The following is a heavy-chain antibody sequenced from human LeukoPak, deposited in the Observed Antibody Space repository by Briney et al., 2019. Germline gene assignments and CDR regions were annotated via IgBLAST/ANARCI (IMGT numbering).Heavy chain of an antibody. CDR2: ISSSGSTI. J-gene: IGHJ6*03. CDR3: ARVMFDSSDYMDV. Sequence: KAGGSLRLSCAASGFTFSDYYMSWIRQAPGKGLEWVSYISSSGSTIYYADSVKGRFTISRDNAKNSLYLQTNSLRAEDTAVYYCARVMFDSSDYMDVWGKGTTVTVSS. D-gene: IGHD3-10*02. V-gene: IGHV3-11*04. CDR1: GFTFSDYY.